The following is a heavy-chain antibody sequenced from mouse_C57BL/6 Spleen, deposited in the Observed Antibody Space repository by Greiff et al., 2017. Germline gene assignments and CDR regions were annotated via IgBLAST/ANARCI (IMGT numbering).Heavy chain of an antibody. CDR1: GYAFTNYL. V-gene: IGHV1-54*01. J-gene: IGHJ4*01. CDR2: INPGSGGT. Sequence: QVQLQQSGAELVRPGTSVKVSCKASGYAFTNYLIEWVKQRPGQGLEWIGVINPGSGGTNYNEKFKGKATLTADKSSSTAYMQLSSLTSEDSAVYFCAGRYDYDSYCYAMDYWGQGTSVTVSS. CDR3: AGRYDYDSYCYAMDY. D-gene: IGHD2-4*01.